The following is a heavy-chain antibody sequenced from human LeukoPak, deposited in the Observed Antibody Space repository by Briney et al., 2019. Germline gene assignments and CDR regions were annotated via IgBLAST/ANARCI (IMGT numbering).Heavy chain of an antibody. D-gene: IGHD1-26*01. J-gene: IGHJ4*02. CDR3: AKVRSPLFPGGNYCFDC. V-gene: IGHV3-48*01. CDR1: GFTFSSYS. CDR2: INIISSEI. Sequence: GGSLRLSCAASGFTFSSYSMNWVRQAPGKGLEWVSYINIISSEIYYGDSVKGRFTISTDNAKNSVYLQMNSLRAEDTAVYYCAKVRSPLFPGGNYCFDCWGQGTLVTVSS.